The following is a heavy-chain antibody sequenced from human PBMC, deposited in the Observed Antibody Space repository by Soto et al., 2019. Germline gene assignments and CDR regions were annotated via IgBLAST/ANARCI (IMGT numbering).Heavy chain of an antibody. CDR3: ARDLDDGGNSVYDF. J-gene: IGHJ4*02. V-gene: IGHV1-69*01. CDR2: ILPRLKTP. Sequence: QVRLVQSGAEVRKTGSSVNVSCKTSGGAFSNYAIVWVRQAPGQGLEWMGEILPRLKTPTYAQKFQGRVTLTADELTTTAYMELSSLTHEDTAVYYCARDLDDGGNSVYDFWGQGTLVTVSS. CDR1: GGAFSNYA. D-gene: IGHD4-4*01.